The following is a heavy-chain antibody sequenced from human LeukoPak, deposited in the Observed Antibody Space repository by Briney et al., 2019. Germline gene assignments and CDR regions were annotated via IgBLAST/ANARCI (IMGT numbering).Heavy chain of an antibody. D-gene: IGHD5-24*01. V-gene: IGHV3-23*01. Sequence: GGSLRLSCAASGFNFGSYSMTWVRQAPGKGLEWVSVISADSATTFYADSVKGRFTISRDNSKNTLYLQMNSLRAEDTAVYYCAKEMATIKESLDVWGKGTTVTVSS. CDR3: AKEMATIKESLDV. CDR2: ISADSATT. J-gene: IGHJ6*04. CDR1: GFNFGSYS.